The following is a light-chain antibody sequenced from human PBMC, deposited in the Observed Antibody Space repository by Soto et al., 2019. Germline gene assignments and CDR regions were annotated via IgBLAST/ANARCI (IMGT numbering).Light chain of an antibody. CDR3: TSYAGGNNV. CDR1: SSDVGGYNY. V-gene: IGLV2-8*01. Sequence: QSALTQPPSASGSPGQSVTISCTGNSSDVGGYNYVSWYQQHSGKVPKLMVYEVNKRPSGVPDRFSGSKSGNTASLTVSGLQAEDEADYYCTSYAGGNNVFGTGTKVTVL. CDR2: EVN. J-gene: IGLJ1*01.